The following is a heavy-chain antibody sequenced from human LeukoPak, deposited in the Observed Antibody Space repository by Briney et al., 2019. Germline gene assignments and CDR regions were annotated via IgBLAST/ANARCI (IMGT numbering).Heavy chain of an antibody. J-gene: IGHJ4*02. Sequence: KPSETLSLTCTVAGGSISSYYWSWIRQPPGKGLEWIGYIYYSGSTNYNPSLKSRVTISVDTSKNQFSLKLSSVTAAGTAVYYCARVIAAAGTGADYWGQGTLVTVSS. D-gene: IGHD6-13*01. V-gene: IGHV4-59*01. CDR1: GGSISSYY. CDR3: ARVIAAAGTGADY. CDR2: IYYSGST.